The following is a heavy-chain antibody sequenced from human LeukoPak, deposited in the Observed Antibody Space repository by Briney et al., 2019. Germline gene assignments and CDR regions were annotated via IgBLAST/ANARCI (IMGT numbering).Heavy chain of an antibody. CDR3: ARVHQLLSSGGWFDP. CDR2: IREDGLEQ. D-gene: IGHD2-2*01. J-gene: IGHJ5*02. CDR1: GFTFDDYG. Sequence: PGGSLRLSCAASGFTFDDYGMSWVRQAPGRGPEWVATIREDGLEQYYVDSVKDRFTISRDNVHNSLYLQMNSLRAEDTALYHCARVHQLLSSGGWFDPWGQGTLVTVSS. V-gene: IGHV3-7*03.